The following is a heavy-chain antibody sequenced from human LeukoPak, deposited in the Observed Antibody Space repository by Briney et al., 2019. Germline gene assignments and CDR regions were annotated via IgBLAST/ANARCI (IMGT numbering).Heavy chain of an antibody. CDR1: GYAFTDYY. D-gene: IGHD3-22*01. CDR2: INPNSGDT. V-gene: IGHV1-2*06. J-gene: IGHJ4*02. CDR3: ARVSDTSGASCFAF. Sequence: ASVKVSCKTSGYAFTDYYMHWVRQAPGQGLGWVGRINPNSGDTKYAQNFQGRVTMTRDTSISTAYMELSRLASDDTAVYFCARVSDTSGASCFAFWGQGTLVTVSS.